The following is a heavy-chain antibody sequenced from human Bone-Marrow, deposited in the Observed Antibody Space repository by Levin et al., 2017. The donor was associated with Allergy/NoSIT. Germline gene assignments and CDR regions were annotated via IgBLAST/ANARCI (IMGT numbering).Heavy chain of an antibody. CDR1: GFTFDDYA. V-gene: IGHV3-9*01. CDR3: ANTFLGDYFDY. D-gene: IGHD1-26*01. J-gene: IGHJ4*02. Sequence: GGSLRLSCAASGFTFDDYAMHWVRQAPGKGLEWVSGISWNSGSIGYADSVKGRFTISRDNAKNSLYLQMNSLRAEDTALYYCANTFLGDYFDYWGQGTLVTVSS. CDR2: ISWNSGSI.